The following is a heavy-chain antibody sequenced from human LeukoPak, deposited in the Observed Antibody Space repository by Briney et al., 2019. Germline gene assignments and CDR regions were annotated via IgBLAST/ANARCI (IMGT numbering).Heavy chain of an antibody. V-gene: IGHV3-30*02. CDR2: IRYDGNTK. Sequence: PGGSLRLSCAASGFTFSDSGVHWVRQAPGKGLEWVAFIRYDGNTKFYTDFVKGRFTISRDNSENTLYLQMTSLRPEDTAVYYCSKDFPGNWGQGTLVTVSS. J-gene: IGHJ4*02. CDR1: GFTFSDSG. D-gene: IGHD1-14*01. CDR3: SKDFPGN.